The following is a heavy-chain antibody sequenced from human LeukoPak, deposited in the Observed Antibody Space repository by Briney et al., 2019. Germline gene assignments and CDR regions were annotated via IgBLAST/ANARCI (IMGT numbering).Heavy chain of an antibody. V-gene: IGHV3-7*05. J-gene: IGHJ4*02. CDR3: ARFRYYDSSGYYYYFDY. D-gene: IGHD3-22*01. Sequence: GGSLRLSCAASGFTFSSYWMSWVRQAPGKGLEWVANIKQDGSEKYYVYSVKGRFTISRDNAKNSLYLQMNSLRAEDTAVYYCARFRYYDSSGYYYYFDYWGQGTLVTVSS. CDR1: GFTFSSYW. CDR2: IKQDGSEK.